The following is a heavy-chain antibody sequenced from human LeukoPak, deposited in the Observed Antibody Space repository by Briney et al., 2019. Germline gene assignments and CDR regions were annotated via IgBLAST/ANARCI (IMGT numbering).Heavy chain of an antibody. Sequence: SECLSLTCTVSGGSISSYYWNWIRQRPGKGLEWIGYISYIGNTNYNPSLKCRVTISVDAPKNQFSLNLASMTAAATAVYYCARGSFTVTRGYFDFWGQGILVTVSS. D-gene: IGHD4-17*01. V-gene: IGHV4-59*01. J-gene: IGHJ4*02. CDR3: ARGSFTVTRGYFDF. CDR1: GGSISSYY. CDR2: ISYIGNT.